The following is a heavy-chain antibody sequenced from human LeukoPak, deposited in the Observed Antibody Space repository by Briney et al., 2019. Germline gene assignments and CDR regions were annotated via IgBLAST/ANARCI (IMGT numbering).Heavy chain of an antibody. CDR1: GGSISSYY. CDR3: ARDIDGYNALDY. CDR2: IYYSGST. V-gene: IGHV4-59*01. J-gene: IGHJ4*02. Sequence: SETLSLTCTVSGGSISSYYWSWIRQPPGKGLEWIGYIYYSGSTKYNPSLKSRVAISVDTSKNQFSLKLSSVTAADTAVYYCARDIDGYNALDYWGQGTLATVSS. D-gene: IGHD5-24*01.